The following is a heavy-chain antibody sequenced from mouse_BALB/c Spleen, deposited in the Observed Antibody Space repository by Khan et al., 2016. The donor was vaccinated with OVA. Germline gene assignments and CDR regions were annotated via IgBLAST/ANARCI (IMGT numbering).Heavy chain of an antibody. CDR2: ISSGGHYT. CDR3: ARTITTARWDYYAMDY. Sequence: EVELVESGGDLVKPGGSLKLSCAASGFTFSSYGMSWVRQTPDKRLEWVATISSGGHYTYFPDSVRGRFTISRDNAKNTKYLQMSSLKSEDTAMYYCARTITTARWDYYAMDYWGKGPSVTVSS. D-gene: IGHD1-2*01. V-gene: IGHV5-6*01. CDR1: GFTFSSYG. J-gene: IGHJ4*01.